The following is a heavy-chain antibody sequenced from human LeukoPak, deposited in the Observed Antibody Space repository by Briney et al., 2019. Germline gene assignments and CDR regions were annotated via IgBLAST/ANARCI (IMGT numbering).Heavy chain of an antibody. J-gene: IGHJ4*02. CDR2: IYYSGST. CDR3: AGALHSSSPFDY. CDR1: GGSISSGDYY. D-gene: IGHD6-6*01. Sequence: PSETLSLTCTVSGGSISSGDYYWSWIRQPPGKGLEWIGYIYYSGSTYYNPSLKSRVTISVDTSKNQFSLKLSSVTAADTAVYYCAGALHSSSPFDYWGQGTLVTVSS. V-gene: IGHV4-30-4*01.